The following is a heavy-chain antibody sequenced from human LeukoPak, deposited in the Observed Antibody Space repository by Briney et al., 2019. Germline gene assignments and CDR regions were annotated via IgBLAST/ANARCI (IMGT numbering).Heavy chain of an antibody. D-gene: IGHD5-24*01. V-gene: IGHV1-46*01. CDR3: ARTQMATSSGAAFDI. CDR2: INPSGGST. CDR1: GYTFTSYY. Sequence: GASVKVSCKASGYTFTSYYMHWVRQAPGQGLEWMGIINPSGGSTSYAQKFQGRVTMTRDTSTSTVYMELSSLRSEDTAVYYCARTQMATSSGAAFDIWGQGTMVTVSS. J-gene: IGHJ3*02.